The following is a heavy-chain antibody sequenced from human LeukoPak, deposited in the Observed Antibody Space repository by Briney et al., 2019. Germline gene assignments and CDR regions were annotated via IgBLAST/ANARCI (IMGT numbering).Heavy chain of an antibody. Sequence: SETLSLTCTVSGGSISSSSYYWGWIRQPPGKGLEWIGSIYYSGSTYYNPSLKSRVTISVDTSKNQFSLKLSSVTAADTAVYYCAREALVCDDCSSTRDYWGQGTLVTVSS. V-gene: IGHV4-39*07. D-gene: IGHD2-2*01. CDR2: IYYSGST. J-gene: IGHJ4*02. CDR1: GGSISSSSYY. CDR3: AREALVCDDCSSTRDY.